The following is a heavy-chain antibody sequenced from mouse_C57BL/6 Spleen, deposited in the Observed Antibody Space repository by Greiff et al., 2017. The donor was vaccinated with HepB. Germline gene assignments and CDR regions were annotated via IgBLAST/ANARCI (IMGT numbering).Heavy chain of an antibody. Sequence: QVQLQQSGPELVKPGASVKISCKASGYAFSSSWMNWVKQRPGKGLEWIGRIYTGDGDTNYNGKFKGKATLTAHKSSSSAYMQLSSLTSEDSAVSFCARTDGYYPSYAMDYWGQGTSVTLSS. D-gene: IGHD2-3*01. CDR3: ARTDGYYPSYAMDY. V-gene: IGHV1-82*01. CDR1: GYAFSSSW. J-gene: IGHJ4*01. CDR2: IYTGDGDT.